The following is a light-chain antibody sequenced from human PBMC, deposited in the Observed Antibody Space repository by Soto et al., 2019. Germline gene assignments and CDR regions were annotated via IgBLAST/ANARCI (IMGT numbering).Light chain of an antibody. CDR1: SSNIGSNT. Sequence: QAVVTQPPSASGTPGQTVIISCSGSSSNIGSNTVNWYQQLPGTAPKLLIFSNSQRPSGVPHRFSGSRSGTSASLPITGVQSEDEAHYYCAAWDDGLNALVFGGGTKLTVL. CDR2: SNS. V-gene: IGLV1-44*01. CDR3: AAWDDGLNALV. J-gene: IGLJ2*01.